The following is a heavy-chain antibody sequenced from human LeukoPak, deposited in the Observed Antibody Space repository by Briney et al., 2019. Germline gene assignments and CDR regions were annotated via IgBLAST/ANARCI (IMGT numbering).Heavy chain of an antibody. CDR1: GGSISSSSYY. CDR2: IYYSGST. CDR3: ASYPTYCSSTSCYGWEAFDI. J-gene: IGHJ3*02. D-gene: IGHD2-2*01. V-gene: IGHV4-39*01. Sequence: PSETLSLTCTVSGGSISSSSYYWGWIRQPPGKGLEWIVSIYYSGSTYYNPSLKSRVTISVDTSKNQFSLKLSSVTAADTAVYYCASYPTYCSSTSCYGWEAFDIWGQGTMVTVSS.